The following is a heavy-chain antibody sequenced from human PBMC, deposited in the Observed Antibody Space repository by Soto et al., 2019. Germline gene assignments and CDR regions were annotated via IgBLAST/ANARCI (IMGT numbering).Heavy chain of an antibody. Sequence: GGSLRLSCAASGFTFSSYAMSWVRQAPGKGLEWVSVIYSGGSTYYADSVKGRFTISRDNSKNTLYLQMNSLRAEDTAVYYCARERGYSYGYDYYYGMDVWGQGTTVTVSS. CDR1: GFTFSSYA. CDR2: IYSGGST. CDR3: ARERGYSYGYDYYYGMDV. J-gene: IGHJ6*02. V-gene: IGHV3-66*01. D-gene: IGHD5-18*01.